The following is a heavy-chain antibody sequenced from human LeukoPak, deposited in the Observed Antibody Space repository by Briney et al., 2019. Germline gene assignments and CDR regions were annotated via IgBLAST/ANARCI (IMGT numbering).Heavy chain of an antibody. Sequence: AASVKVSCKASGGTSSSYAISWVRQAPGQGLEWTGGIIPIFGTANYAQKFQGRVTITTDESTSTAYMELSSLRSEDTAVYYCARGLRWLQLDYWGQGTLVTVSS. V-gene: IGHV1-69*05. CDR1: GGTSSSYA. CDR2: IIPIFGTA. D-gene: IGHD5-24*01. J-gene: IGHJ4*02. CDR3: ARGLRWLQLDY.